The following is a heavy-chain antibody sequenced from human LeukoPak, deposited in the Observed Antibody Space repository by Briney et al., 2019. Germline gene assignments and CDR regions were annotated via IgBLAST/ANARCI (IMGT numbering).Heavy chain of an antibody. D-gene: IGHD5-18*01. CDR2: IYYSGST. J-gene: IGHJ6*04. V-gene: IGHV4-39*01. Sequence: PSETLSLTCTVSGGSISSSSYYWGWIRQPPGKGLEWIGSIYYSGSTYYNPSLKSRVTISVDTSKNQFSLKLSSVTAADTAVYYCARLTDTAMSHPVGDVWGKGTTVTVSS. CDR3: ARLTDTAMSHPVGDV. CDR1: GGSISSSSYY.